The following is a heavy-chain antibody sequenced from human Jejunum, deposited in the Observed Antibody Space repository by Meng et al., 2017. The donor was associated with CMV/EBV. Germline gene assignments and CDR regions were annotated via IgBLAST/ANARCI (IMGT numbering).Heavy chain of an antibody. CDR2: IKQDGSEK. J-gene: IGHJ4*02. Sequence: TLSSYWMSWVRQAPGKGLEWVANIKQDGSEKYYVDSVEGRFTISRDSSKNTLYLQMDSLRAEDSAVYYCASHTHYAGNPPGTHNCWGQGTLVTVSS. CDR3: ASHTHYAGNPPGTHNC. V-gene: IGHV3-7*03. D-gene: IGHD1-14*01. CDR1: TLSSYW.